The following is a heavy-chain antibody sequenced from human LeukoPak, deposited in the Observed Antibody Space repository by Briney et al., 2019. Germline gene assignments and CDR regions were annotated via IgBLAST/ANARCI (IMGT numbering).Heavy chain of an antibody. J-gene: IGHJ4*02. D-gene: IGHD6-19*01. Sequence: PSGTLSLTCGVSGGSISSYYWSWIRQPPGKGLEWIGYIYYSGSTNYNPSLKSRVTISVDTSKNQFSLKLSSVTAADTAVYYCARINSSGWYFDYWGQGTLVTVSS. CDR1: GGSISSYY. V-gene: IGHV4-59*01. CDR3: ARINSSGWYFDY. CDR2: IYYSGST.